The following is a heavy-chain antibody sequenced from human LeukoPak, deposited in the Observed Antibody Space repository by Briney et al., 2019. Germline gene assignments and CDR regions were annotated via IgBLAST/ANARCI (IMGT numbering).Heavy chain of an antibody. D-gene: IGHD6-19*01. V-gene: IGHV1-8*01. CDR2: MNPNSGNT. J-gene: IGHJ4*02. CDR1: VYTFTSCD. Sequence: ASVKVSCKASVYTFTSCDINWVRQATGQGLEWMGWMNPNSGNTGYGQSFQGRTTMTRDISIGTAYMELSNLTSEDTAIYYCTRGSSGRRDNWGQGTLVTVS. CDR3: TRGSSGRRDN.